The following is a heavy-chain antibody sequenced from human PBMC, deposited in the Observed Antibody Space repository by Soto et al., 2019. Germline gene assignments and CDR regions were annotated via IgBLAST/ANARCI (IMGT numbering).Heavy chain of an antibody. D-gene: IGHD1-20*01. J-gene: IGHJ4*02. Sequence: QVQLAQTGPEVKKPGASVKVSCRASGYTFTKYGITWVRQAPGQGLERMGWISAHNGNTNYARKFEDRVAMNIDRSTTTAYMELRNLRSDDTAVYYGIRDFFGISASQDTWLIKDYWGQGTLVTVSS. CDR2: ISAHNGNT. CDR1: GYTFTKYG. CDR3: IRDFFGISASQDTWLIKDY. V-gene: IGHV1-18*01.